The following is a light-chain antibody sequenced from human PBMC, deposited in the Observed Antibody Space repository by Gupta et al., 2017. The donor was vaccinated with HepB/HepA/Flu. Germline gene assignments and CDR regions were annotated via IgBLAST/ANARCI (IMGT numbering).Light chain of an antibody. Sequence: SYDLTQPPSVSVSPGQTASIPCSGSKLGNNYVCWYQQKPGQSPVLVIFEDNKRPSGIPERFSGSNSRNTATLTISGTQTIDEADYYCQAWDGTTVIFGGGTRLSVL. V-gene: IGLV3-1*01. CDR3: QAWDGTTVI. CDR1: KLGNNY. J-gene: IGLJ2*01. CDR2: EDN.